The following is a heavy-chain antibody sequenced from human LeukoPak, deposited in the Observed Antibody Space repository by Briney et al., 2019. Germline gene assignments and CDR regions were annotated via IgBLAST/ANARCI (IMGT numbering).Heavy chain of an antibody. V-gene: IGHV3-23*01. D-gene: IGHD2-21*01. J-gene: IGHJ4*02. CDR3: AKFLPTHIVVANYYFDY. CDR2: ISGSGGST. CDR1: GFTFSSYA. Sequence: PGGSLRLSCAASGFTFSSYAMSWVRQAPGKGLEWVSAISGSGGSTYYADSVKGRFTISRDNSKNTLYLQMNSLRAEDTAVYYCAKFLPTHIVVANYYFDYWGQGPLVTVSS.